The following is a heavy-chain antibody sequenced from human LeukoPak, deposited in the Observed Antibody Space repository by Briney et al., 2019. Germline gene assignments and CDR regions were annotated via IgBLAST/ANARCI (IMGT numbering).Heavy chain of an antibody. Sequence: GGSLRLSCAGSGFTFSDYYLTWIRQAPGKGLEWVSSISRSGESTFYADSVRGRFTISRDNSKNTVSLQMESLRAEDTAVYYCAKNRPHFSLRYFDWFPGYFDYWGQGTLVTVSS. CDR1: GFTFSDYY. V-gene: IGHV3-23*01. J-gene: IGHJ4*02. CDR3: AKNRPHFSLRYFDWFPGYFDY. D-gene: IGHD3-9*01. CDR2: ISRSGEST.